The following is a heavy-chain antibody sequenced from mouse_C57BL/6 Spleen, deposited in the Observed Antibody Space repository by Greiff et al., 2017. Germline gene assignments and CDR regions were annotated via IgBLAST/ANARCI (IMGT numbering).Heavy chain of an antibody. D-gene: IGHD2-3*01. V-gene: IGHV1-15*01. CDR3: TRLGGWLLPFAY. CDR1: GYTFTDYE. CDR2: IDPETGGT. J-gene: IGHJ3*01. Sequence: VKLQQSGAELVRPGASVTLSCKASGYTFTDYEMHWVKQTPVHGLEWIGAIDPETGGTAYNQKFKGKAILTADKSSSTAYMELRSLTSEDSAVYYCTRLGGWLLPFAYWGQGTLVTVSA.